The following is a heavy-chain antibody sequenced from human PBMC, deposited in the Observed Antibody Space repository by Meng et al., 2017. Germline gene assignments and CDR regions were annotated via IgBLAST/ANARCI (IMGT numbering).Heavy chain of an antibody. Sequence: GESLKISCTASGFTFGDYAMSWVRQAPGKGLEWVGFIRSKAYGGTTEYAASVKGRFTISRDDSKSIAYLQMNSLKTEDTAVYYCTRATGEETYSSSWSDYYYYGMDVWGQGTTVTVSS. D-gene: IGHD6-13*01. V-gene: IGHV3-49*04. CDR1: GFTFGDYA. CDR3: TRATGEETYSSSWSDYYYYGMDV. CDR2: IRSKAYGGTT. J-gene: IGHJ6*02.